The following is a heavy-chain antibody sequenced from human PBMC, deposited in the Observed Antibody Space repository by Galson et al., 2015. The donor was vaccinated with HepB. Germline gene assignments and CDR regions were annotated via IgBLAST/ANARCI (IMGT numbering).Heavy chain of an antibody. D-gene: IGHD6-13*01. V-gene: IGHV3-73*01. J-gene: IGHJ4*02. CDR2: IRSKATNFAA. CDR3: TRLGDFSGYSSR. Sequence: SLRLSCAASGFTFSGSAIHWVRQASGKGPEWIGHIRSKATNFAALYVPSLKGRFTISRDDSKNMAYLHMKSLKTEDTAVYYCTRLGDFSGYSSRWGQGTLVTVSS. CDR1: GFTFSGSA.